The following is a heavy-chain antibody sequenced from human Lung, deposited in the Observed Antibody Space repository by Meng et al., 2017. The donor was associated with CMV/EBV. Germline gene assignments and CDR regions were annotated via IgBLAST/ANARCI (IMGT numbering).Heavy chain of an antibody. CDR3: ARDSDDYDFWSAYYTDAFDF. V-gene: IGHV3-21*01. CDR2: ITGDSTYK. J-gene: IGHJ3*01. D-gene: IGHD3-3*01. Sequence: GGSLRLXCAASGFTFGSHSMNWVRQAPGKGLEWVSSITGDSTYKHYADSLKGRFTISRDNAKNSLYLQMNSLRAEDTAVYYCARDSDDYDFWSAYYTDAFDFWGQGTMVTVSS. CDR1: GFTFGSHS.